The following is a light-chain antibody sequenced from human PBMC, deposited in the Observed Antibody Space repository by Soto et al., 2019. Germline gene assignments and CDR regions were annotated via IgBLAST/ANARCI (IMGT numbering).Light chain of an antibody. CDR3: QQGYITPPIT. Sequence: DVQMTQSPSSLSALVGDRVTITCRASQSVSRYLNWYQHKPGKAPKLLINAASNLRSGVPARFSGSGSGIDFTLTIDGLQPEDFAVYYCQQGYITPPITFGQGTRLELK. J-gene: IGKJ5*01. CDR1: QSVSRY. V-gene: IGKV1-39*01. CDR2: AAS.